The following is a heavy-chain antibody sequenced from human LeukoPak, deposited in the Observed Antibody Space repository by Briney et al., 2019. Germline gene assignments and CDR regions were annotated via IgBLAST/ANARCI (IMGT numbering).Heavy chain of an antibody. CDR3: ARADGPGFSSGWYPDY. CDR1: GYIFTNYW. D-gene: IGHD6-19*01. J-gene: IGHJ4*02. V-gene: IGHV5-51*01. CDR2: IYPGDSDT. Sequence: PGESLKISCRASGYIFTNYWIGWVRQMPGKGLEWVGIIYPGDSDTRYSPSFQGQVTISADKSISTAYVQWSSLKASDTAKYYCARADGPGFSSGWYPDYWGQGTLVTVSS.